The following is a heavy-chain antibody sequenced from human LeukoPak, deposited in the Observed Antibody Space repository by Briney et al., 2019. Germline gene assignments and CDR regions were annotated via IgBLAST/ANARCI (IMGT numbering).Heavy chain of an antibody. D-gene: IGHD3-22*01. V-gene: IGHV5-51*01. CDR2: IYPGDSDT. CDR1: GYRFTSYW. CDR3: ARTYYYDSSGYYSGAFDI. Sequence: GESLKISCKGSGYRFTSYWIGWVRQMPGKGLEWMGIIYPGDSDTRYSPSFQGQVTISADKSISTAYLQWSSLKASDTAMYYCARTYYYDSSGYYSGAFDIWGQGTMVTVSS. J-gene: IGHJ3*02.